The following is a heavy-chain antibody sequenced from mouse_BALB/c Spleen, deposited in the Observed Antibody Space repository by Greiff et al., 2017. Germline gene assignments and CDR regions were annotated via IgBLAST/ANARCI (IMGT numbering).Heavy chain of an antibody. J-gene: IGHJ4*01. CDR2: IWSDGST. Sequence: QVQLQQSGPDLVAPSQSLSITCTVSGFSLTSYGVHWVRQPPGKGLEWLVVIWSDGSTTYNSALKSRLSISKDNSKSQVFLQMNNLQTDDTAMYSCARHEDDYDGGAMDYWGQGTSVTVSS. CDR3: ARHEDDYDGGAMDY. V-gene: IGHV2-6-2*01. CDR1: GFSLTSYG. D-gene: IGHD2-4*01.